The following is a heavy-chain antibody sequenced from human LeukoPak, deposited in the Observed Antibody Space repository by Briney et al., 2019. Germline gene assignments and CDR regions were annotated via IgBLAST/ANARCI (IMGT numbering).Heavy chain of an antibody. V-gene: IGHV4-39*01. D-gene: IGHD3-10*01. J-gene: IGHJ6*03. Sequence: SETLSLTCTVSGGSISSSSYYWGWIRQPPGKGLEWIGSIYYSGSTYYNPSLKSRVTISVDTSKNQFSLKLSSVTAADTAVYYCARGLRVRGVINYYYMDVWGKGTTVTISS. CDR1: GGSISSSSYY. CDR3: ARGLRVRGVINYYYMDV. CDR2: IYYSGST.